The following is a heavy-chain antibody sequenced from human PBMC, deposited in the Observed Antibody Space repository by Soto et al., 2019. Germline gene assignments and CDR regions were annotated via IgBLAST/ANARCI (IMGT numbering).Heavy chain of an antibody. CDR3: ARHILGFDSRGYYYGNYAFDI. CDR1: GDTFNTYA. D-gene: IGHD3-22*01. J-gene: IGHJ3*02. CDR2: IIPLFGTA. Sequence: QVQLVQSGAEVKKPGSSVKVSCKASGDTFNTYAISWVRQAPGQGLEWMGGIIPLFGTANYVQKFPARVAITTDESTSTAYMERSSLRSEDTAVSYSARHILGFDSRGYYYGNYAFDIWGQGTMVTVSS. V-gene: IGHV1-69*01.